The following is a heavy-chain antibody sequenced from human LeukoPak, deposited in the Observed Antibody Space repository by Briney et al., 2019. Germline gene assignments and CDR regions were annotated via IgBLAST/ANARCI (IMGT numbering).Heavy chain of an antibody. CDR1: GFTFSSYG. D-gene: IGHD6-19*01. Sequence: GGSLRLSCAASGFTFSSYGMHWVRQAPGKGLEWVAVISYDGSNKYYADSVKGRFTISRDNSKNTLYLQMNSLRAEDTAVYYCAKDIVAVAGPTAHGMDVWGQGTTVTVSS. V-gene: IGHV3-30*18. J-gene: IGHJ6*02. CDR2: ISYDGSNK. CDR3: AKDIVAVAGPTAHGMDV.